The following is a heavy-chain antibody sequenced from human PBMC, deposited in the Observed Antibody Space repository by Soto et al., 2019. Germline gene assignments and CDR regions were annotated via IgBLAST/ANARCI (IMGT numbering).Heavy chain of an antibody. CDR3: ARRDSSSSGAVDY. CDR2: ISSSGSTI. D-gene: IGHD6-6*01. J-gene: IGHJ4*02. CDR1: GFTFSDYY. Sequence: KPVGSLRLSCAASGFTFSDYYMSWIRQAPGKGLEWVSCISSSGSTIYYADSVKGRFTISRDNAKNSLYLQMNSLRAEDTAVYYCARRDSSSSGAVDYWGQGTLVTVSS. V-gene: IGHV3-11*01.